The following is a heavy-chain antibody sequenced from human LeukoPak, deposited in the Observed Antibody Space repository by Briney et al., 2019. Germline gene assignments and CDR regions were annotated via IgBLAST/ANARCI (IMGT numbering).Heavy chain of an antibody. V-gene: IGHV1-69*13. Sequence: SVKVSCKASGYTFTGYYMHWVRQAPGQGLEWMGGIIPIFGTANYAQKFQGRVTITADESTSTAYMELSSLRSEDTAVYYCARESGGWFGSYNFDYWGQGTLVTVSS. CDR2: IIPIFGTA. D-gene: IGHD3-10*01. CDR1: GYTFTGYY. CDR3: ARESGGWFGSYNFDY. J-gene: IGHJ4*02.